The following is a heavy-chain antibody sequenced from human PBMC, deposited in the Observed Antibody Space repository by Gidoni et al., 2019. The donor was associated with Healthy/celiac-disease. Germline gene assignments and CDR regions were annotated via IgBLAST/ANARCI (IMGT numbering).Heavy chain of an antibody. CDR2: IKKDGSEK. D-gene: IGHD3-9*01. Sequence: EVQLVESGGGLVQPGGSLRLYCAAAGFTFSCYCMSWVRQAPGKGLEWVANIKKDGSEKYYVDSVKGRFTISRDNAKNSLYLQMNSLRAEDTAVYYCARGERRTGYSRSYYYGMDVWGQGTTVTVSS. CDR3: ARGERRTGYSRSYYYGMDV. J-gene: IGHJ6*02. V-gene: IGHV3-7*04. CDR1: GFTFSCYC.